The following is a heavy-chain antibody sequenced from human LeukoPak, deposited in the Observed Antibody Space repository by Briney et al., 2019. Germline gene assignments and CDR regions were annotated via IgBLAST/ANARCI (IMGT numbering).Heavy chain of an antibody. J-gene: IGHJ4*02. Sequence: ASVKVSCKASGYTFTSYGISWVRQAPGQGLEWLGWISAYNGNTKYAQQFQGRVTMTTETSTSTASMYLRSLRSDDTAIYYCARDIMITFGGLSDQYYFDYWGQGTLVTVSS. V-gene: IGHV1-18*01. CDR3: ARDIMITFGGLSDQYYFDY. CDR2: ISAYNGNT. CDR1: GYTFTSYG. D-gene: IGHD3-16*01.